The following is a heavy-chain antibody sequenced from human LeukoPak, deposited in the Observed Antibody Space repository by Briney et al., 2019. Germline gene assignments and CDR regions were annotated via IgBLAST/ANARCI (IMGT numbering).Heavy chain of an antibody. J-gene: IGHJ4*02. Sequence: ASVKVSCKASGGTFSSYAISWVRQAPGQGLEWMGWIGAYNGNTKYGQKLQGRVTMTTDTSTSTAYMELRSLRSDDAAVYYCARDQMNIAAAGAYFDYWGQGTLVTVSS. CDR1: GGTFSSYA. CDR3: ARDQMNIAAAGAYFDY. D-gene: IGHD6-13*01. V-gene: IGHV1-18*01. CDR2: IGAYNGNT.